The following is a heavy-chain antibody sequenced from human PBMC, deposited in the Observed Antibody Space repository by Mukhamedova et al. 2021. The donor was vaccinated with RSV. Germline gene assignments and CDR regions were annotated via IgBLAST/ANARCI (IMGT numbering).Heavy chain of an antibody. J-gene: IGHJ6*02. Sequence: YQHRVHGRVTITRDTSASTAYMELSSLRSEDTAVYYCAREGIYYYYGMDVWGQGTTVTVSS. D-gene: IGHD1-14*01. CDR3: AREGIYYYYGMDV. V-gene: IGHV1-3*01.